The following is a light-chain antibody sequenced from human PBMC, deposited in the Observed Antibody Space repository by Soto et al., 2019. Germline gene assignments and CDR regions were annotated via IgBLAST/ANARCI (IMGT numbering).Light chain of an antibody. J-gene: IGKJ1*01. V-gene: IGKV3-15*01. CDR1: QSISSN. Sequence: EVVMTQSPATLSVSPGDRATLSCRASQSISSNLAWYQQQPGQAPRILIYGASTRATGIPARFSGSVSGTEFTLTISSLQSEDFAVYYCQQYDNWPPWTFGQGTKVEIK. CDR2: GAS. CDR3: QQYDNWPPWT.